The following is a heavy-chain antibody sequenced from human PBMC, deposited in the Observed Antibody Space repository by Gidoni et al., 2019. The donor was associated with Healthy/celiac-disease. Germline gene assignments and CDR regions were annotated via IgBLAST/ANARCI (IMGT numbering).Heavy chain of an antibody. V-gene: IGHV3-23*01. Sequence: EVQLLESGGGLVQPGGSLRLSCAASGFTFSSYAMSWVGQAPGKGLEWVSAISGSGGSTYYADSVKGRFTISRDNSKNTLYLQMNSLRAEDTAVYYCAKGAHPIVGATSGAFDIWGQGTMVTVSS. CDR2: ISGSGGST. J-gene: IGHJ3*02. CDR1: GFTFSSYA. CDR3: AKGAHPIVGATSGAFDI. D-gene: IGHD1-26*01.